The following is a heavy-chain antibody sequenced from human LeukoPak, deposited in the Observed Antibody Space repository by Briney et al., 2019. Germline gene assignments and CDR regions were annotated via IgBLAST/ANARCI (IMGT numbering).Heavy chain of an antibody. CDR3: AKDRLEFNYYDSSGYYYEGY. V-gene: IGHV3-21*04. CDR2: ITSSSSYT. J-gene: IGHJ4*02. Sequence: PGGSLRLSCAASGFTFRNYGMNWVRQAPGKGLEWVSAITSSSSYTYYADSVKGRFTISRDNSKNTLYLQMNSLRAEDTAVYYCAKDRLEFNYYDSSGYYYEGYWGQGTLVTVSS. CDR1: GFTFRNYG. D-gene: IGHD3-22*01.